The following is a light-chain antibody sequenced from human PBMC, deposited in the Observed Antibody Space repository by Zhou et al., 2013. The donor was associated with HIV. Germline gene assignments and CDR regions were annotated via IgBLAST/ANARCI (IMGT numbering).Light chain of an antibody. CDR1: QNIAKW. CDR3: QRYNSAPLIS. J-gene: IGKJ5*01. V-gene: IGKV1-5*03. Sequence: DFQMTQSPSTLSASVGDRVTITCRASQNIAKWLAWFQQKPGKVPKLLIFEASTLESGVPSRFSGSGSGTDFSLTISGLQPEDVATYFCQRYNSAPLISFGQGTRLEIK. CDR2: EAS.